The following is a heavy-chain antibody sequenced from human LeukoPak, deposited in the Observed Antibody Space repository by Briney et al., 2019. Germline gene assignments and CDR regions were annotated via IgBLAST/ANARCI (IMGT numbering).Heavy chain of an antibody. CDR1: GGSISSYY. Sequence: SETLSPTCTVSGGSISSYYWSWIRQPPGKGLEWIGYIYYSGSTNYNPSLKSRVTISVDTSKNQFSLKLSSVTAADTAVYYCARTYYYDSSWFDPWGQGTLVTVSS. CDR3: ARTYYYDSSWFDP. CDR2: IYYSGST. D-gene: IGHD3-22*01. J-gene: IGHJ5*02. V-gene: IGHV4-59*01.